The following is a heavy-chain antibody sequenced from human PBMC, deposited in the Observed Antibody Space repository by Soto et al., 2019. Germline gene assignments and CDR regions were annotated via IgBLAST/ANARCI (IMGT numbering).Heavy chain of an antibody. CDR1: GFTFASHA. CDR3: AKDLGSSSPNWFGP. V-gene: IGHV3-23*01. Sequence: EEQLLESGGGLVQPGGSLRLSCAASGFTFASHAMNWVRQAPGKGLQWVSTITDSGGRTYYADSVKGRFTISRDNSKNTLSLQMNNLRADDTAIYYCAKDLGSSSPNWFGPWGPGTLVTVSS. J-gene: IGHJ5*02. D-gene: IGHD6-6*01. CDR2: ITDSGGRT.